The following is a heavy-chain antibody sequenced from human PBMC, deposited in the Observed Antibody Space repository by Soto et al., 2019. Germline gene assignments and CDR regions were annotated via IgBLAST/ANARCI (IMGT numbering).Heavy chain of an antibody. D-gene: IGHD3-22*01. Sequence: PGGSLRLSCAASGFAFSSYAMSWVRQAPGKGLEWVSATSGSGGSTYYADSVKGRFTISRDNSKNTLYLQMNSLRAEDTAVYYCAKEMVDYYDSSGYYPTNFDYWGQGTLVTVSS. CDR1: GFAFSSYA. CDR3: AKEMVDYYDSSGYYPTNFDY. CDR2: TSGSGGST. V-gene: IGHV3-23*01. J-gene: IGHJ4*02.